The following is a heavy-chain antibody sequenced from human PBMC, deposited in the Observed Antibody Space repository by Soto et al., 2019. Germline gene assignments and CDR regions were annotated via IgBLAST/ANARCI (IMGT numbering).Heavy chain of an antibody. CDR1: GGSISSSSYY. V-gene: IGHV4-39*01. Sequence: PSETLSLTCTVSGGSISSSSYYWGWIRQPPGKGLEWIGSIYYRGSTYYTPSLRSRVTLSVDTSKNQFSLNLSSVTAADTAVYYCARAHYDVLTGYPNWFDPWGQGTLVTVS. CDR3: ARAHYDVLTGYPNWFDP. CDR2: IYYRGST. J-gene: IGHJ5*02. D-gene: IGHD3-9*01.